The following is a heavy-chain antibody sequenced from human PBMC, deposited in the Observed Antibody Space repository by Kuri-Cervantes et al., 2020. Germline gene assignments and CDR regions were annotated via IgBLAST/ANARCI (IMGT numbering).Heavy chain of an antibody. CDR2: INWNGGST. CDR1: GFTFDDYG. CDR3: ARGYCSGGSCYPGPVDY. Sequence: GESLKISCAASGFTFDDYGMGRVRQAPGKGLEWVSGINWNGGSTGYADSVKGRFTISRDNAKNTLYLQMNSLRIEDTAVYYCARGYCSGGSCYPGPVDYWGQGTLVTVSS. J-gene: IGHJ4*02. V-gene: IGHV3-20*04. D-gene: IGHD2-15*01.